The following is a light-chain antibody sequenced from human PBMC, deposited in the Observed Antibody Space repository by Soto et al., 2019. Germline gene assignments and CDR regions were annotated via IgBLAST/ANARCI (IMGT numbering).Light chain of an antibody. CDR3: QHYGDSLT. J-gene: IGKJ4*01. Sequence: EIVLTQSPGTLSLSPGERATLSCRASQSVSSSYLAWYQQKPGQAPRLLIYGASSTATGIPDRFSGNGSGTDFTLTISRLEPEDFAVYYCQHYGDSLTFGGGTKVEIK. CDR1: QSVSSSY. V-gene: IGKV3-20*01. CDR2: GAS.